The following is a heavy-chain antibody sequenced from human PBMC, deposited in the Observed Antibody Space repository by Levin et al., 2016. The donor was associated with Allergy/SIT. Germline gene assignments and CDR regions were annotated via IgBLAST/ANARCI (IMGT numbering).Heavy chain of an antibody. D-gene: IGHD4-17*01. Sequence: WVRQAPGQGLEWMGWINPNSGGTNYAQKFQGWVTMTRDTSISTAYMELSRLRSDDTAVYFLRLRWLRAWFDPWGQGTLVTVSS. CDR3: RLRWLRAWFDP. V-gene: IGHV1-2*04. CDR2: INPNSGGT. J-gene: IGHJ5*02.